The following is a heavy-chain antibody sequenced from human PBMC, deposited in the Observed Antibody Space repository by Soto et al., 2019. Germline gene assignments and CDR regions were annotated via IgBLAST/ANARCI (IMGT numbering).Heavy chain of an antibody. CDR2: VWYDGSNK. J-gene: IGHJ5*02. Sequence: PGGSLRLSCAASGFTFSNYGMHWVRQSPGKGLEWVAVVWYDGSNKYYADSVKGRITISRDNAKNSLYLQMNSLRAEDTAVYYCARESLFGIAVAGTWVNWFDPWGQGTLVTVSS. V-gene: IGHV3-33*01. CDR1: GFTFSNYG. D-gene: IGHD6-19*01. CDR3: ARESLFGIAVAGTWVNWFDP.